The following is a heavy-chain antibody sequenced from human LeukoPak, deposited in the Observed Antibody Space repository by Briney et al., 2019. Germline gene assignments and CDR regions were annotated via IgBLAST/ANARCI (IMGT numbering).Heavy chain of an antibody. CDR3: ARESIYYYYDKGGMVGGMGV. CDR2: INPNSGGT. CDR1: GYTFTGYY. V-gene: IGHV1-2*02. J-gene: IGHJ6*02. D-gene: IGHD3-22*01. Sequence: GASVKVSCKASGYTFTGYYMHWVRQAPGQGLEWMGWINPNSGGTNYAQKFQGRVTMTRDTSISTAYMELSRLRSDDTAVYYCARESIYYYYDKGGMVGGMGVWGQGTTVTVSS.